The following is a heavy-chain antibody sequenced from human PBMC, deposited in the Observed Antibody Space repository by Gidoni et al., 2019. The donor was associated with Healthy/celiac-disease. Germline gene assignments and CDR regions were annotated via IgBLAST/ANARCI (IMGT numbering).Heavy chain of an antibody. V-gene: IGHV4-34*01. Sequence: QVQLQQWGAGLLKPSETLSLTCAVYGGSFSGYYWSWIRQPPGKGLEWIGEINHSGSTNYNPSLKSRVTISVDTSKNQFSLKLSSVTAADTAVYYCARGWQQTYYYYYGMDVWGQGTTVTVSS. J-gene: IGHJ6*02. CDR1: GGSFSGYY. CDR3: ARGWQQTYYYYYGMDV. D-gene: IGHD6-13*01. CDR2: INHSGST.